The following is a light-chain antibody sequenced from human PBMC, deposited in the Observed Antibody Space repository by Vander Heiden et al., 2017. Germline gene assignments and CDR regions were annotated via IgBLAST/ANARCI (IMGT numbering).Light chain of an antibody. CDR1: NIGRKS. CDR3: QVWDSSSDHCV. Sequence: SYLLTPAPSVSVAPGQTARITCGGNNIGRKSVHWYQQKPGQAPVLVVQDDSDRPSGIPERFSGSNSGNTATLTISRVEAGDETDYYCQVWDSSSDHCVFGTGTKVTVL. CDR2: DDS. V-gene: IGLV3-21*02. J-gene: IGLJ1*01.